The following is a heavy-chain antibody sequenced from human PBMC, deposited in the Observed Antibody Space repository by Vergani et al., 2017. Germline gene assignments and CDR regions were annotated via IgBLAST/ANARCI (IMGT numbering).Heavy chain of an antibody. Sequence: QVQLQESGPGLVKPSGTLSLTCAVSGASISSSNWWSWVRQPPGKGLEWIGEIYHSGSTNYNPSLKSRLTISVDTSKNQFSLKLGSVTAADTAVYYCARGSRSSSGRXFDLWGRGTLVTVSS. CDR3: ARGSRSSSGRXFDL. J-gene: IGHJ2*01. V-gene: IGHV4-4*02. CDR1: GASISSSNW. CDR2: IYHSGST. D-gene: IGHD6-6*01.